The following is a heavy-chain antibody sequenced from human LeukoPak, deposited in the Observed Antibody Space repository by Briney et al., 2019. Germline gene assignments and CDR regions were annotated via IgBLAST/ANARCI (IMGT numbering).Heavy chain of an antibody. CDR2: INQNGGEK. Sequence: PGGSLRLSCAASGFTFSNSWMTWVRQAPGKGLEWVANINQNGGEKEYVDSVKGRFTISRDNAKNSLFLQMNSLRAEDTAVYYCARGIGWFEDWGQGALVTVPS. J-gene: IGHJ5*02. V-gene: IGHV3-7*05. D-gene: IGHD2-15*01. CDR1: GFTFSNSW. CDR3: ARGIGWFED.